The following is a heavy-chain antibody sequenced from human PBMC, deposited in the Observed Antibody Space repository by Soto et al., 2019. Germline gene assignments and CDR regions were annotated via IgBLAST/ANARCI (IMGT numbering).Heavy chain of an antibody. Sequence: QVQLVQSGAEVKKPGSSVKVSCKASGGSFSSYAISWVRQAPGQGLEWMGGIIPIVGTGNYAQNFQGRVTITADDSTSTAYMELSSLSSEATAMYYCSSVVSGAGRPGMYGWGQGTTVTVSS. CDR2: IIPIVGTG. J-gene: IGHJ6*02. V-gene: IGHV1-69*01. CDR3: SSVVSGAGRPGMYG. CDR1: GGSFSSYA. D-gene: IGHD6-6*01.